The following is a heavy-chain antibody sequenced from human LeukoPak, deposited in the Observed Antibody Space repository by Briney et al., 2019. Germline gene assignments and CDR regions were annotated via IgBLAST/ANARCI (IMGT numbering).Heavy chain of an antibody. V-gene: IGHV4-61*01. CDR3: ARDVATGSSEFDP. D-gene: IGHD6-13*01. J-gene: IGHJ5*02. Sequence: SETLSLTCTVSGGSIISSSYYWNWIRQPPGKGLEWIGYIHYSGSTNYNPSLKSRVTISLDTSKNQFSLKLSSVTAADTAVYYCARDVATGSSEFDPWGQGTLVTVSS. CDR1: GGSIISSSYY. CDR2: IHYSGST.